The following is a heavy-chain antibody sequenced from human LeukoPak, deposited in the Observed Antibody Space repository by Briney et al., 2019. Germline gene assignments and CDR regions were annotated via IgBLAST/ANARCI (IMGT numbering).Heavy chain of an antibody. CDR2: INHSGST. V-gene: IGHV4-34*01. Sequence: PSETLSLTCAVYGGSFSGYYWSWIRQPPGKGLEWIGEINHSGSTNYNPSLKSRVTISVDTSKNQFSLKLSSVTAADTAVYYCAAVLVVVAATHWFDPWGQGTLVTVSS. CDR1: GGSFSGYY. D-gene: IGHD2-15*01. CDR3: AAVLVVVAATHWFDP. J-gene: IGHJ5*02.